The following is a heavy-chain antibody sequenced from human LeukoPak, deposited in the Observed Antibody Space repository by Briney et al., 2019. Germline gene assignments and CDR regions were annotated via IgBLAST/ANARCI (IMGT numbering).Heavy chain of an antibody. CDR3: AGGGNYDSSGWEYYFDY. Sequence: GASVKVSCKASGGTFSSYAISWVRQAPGQGLEWMGGIIPIFGTANYAQKFQGRVTITADESTSTAYMELSSLRSEDTAVYYCAGGGNYDSSGWEYYFDYWGQGTLVTVSS. CDR1: GGTFSSYA. D-gene: IGHD3-22*01. J-gene: IGHJ4*02. CDR2: IIPIFGTA. V-gene: IGHV1-69*13.